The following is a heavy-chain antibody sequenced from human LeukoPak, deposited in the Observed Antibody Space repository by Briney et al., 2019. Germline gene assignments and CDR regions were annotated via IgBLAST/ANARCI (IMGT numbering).Heavy chain of an antibody. Sequence: SETLSLTCTVSGGSISSYYWSWIRQPPGKGLEWIGYIYYSGSTNYNPSLKSRVTISVDTSKNQFSLKLSSVTAADTAVYYCARDAAAAGLYYFDYWGQGTLVTVSS. D-gene: IGHD6-13*01. CDR3: ARDAAAAGLYYFDY. CDR1: GGSISSYY. J-gene: IGHJ4*02. CDR2: IYYSGST. V-gene: IGHV4-59*12.